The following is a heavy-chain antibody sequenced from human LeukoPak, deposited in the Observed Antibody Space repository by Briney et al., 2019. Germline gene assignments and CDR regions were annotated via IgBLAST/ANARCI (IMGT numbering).Heavy chain of an antibody. V-gene: IGHV3-74*01. J-gene: IGHJ4*02. CDR3: ASKGNYDFWSGSES. CDR2: INSDGSST. Sequence: PGGSLRLSCAASGFTFSSDWMHWVRQAPGKGLVWVSRINSDGSSTSYADSVKGRFTISRDNAKNTLYLQMNSLRAEDTAVYYCASKGNYDFWSGSESWGQGTLVTVSS. D-gene: IGHD3-3*01. CDR1: GFTFSSDW.